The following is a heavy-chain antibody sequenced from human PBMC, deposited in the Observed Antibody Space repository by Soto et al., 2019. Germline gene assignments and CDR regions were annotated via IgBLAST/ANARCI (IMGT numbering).Heavy chain of an antibody. V-gene: IGHV2-5*01. J-gene: IGHJ5*02. CDR1: GFSLSTSGVG. CDR3: ARNAQLLWFGEESWFDP. CDR2: IYWNDDK. D-gene: IGHD3-10*01. Sequence: QITLKESGPTLVNPTQTLTLTCTFSGFSLSTSGVGVGWIRQPPGKALEWLALIYWNDDKRYSPSLKSRLTITKDTSKNQVVLTMTNMDPVDTATYYCARNAQLLWFGEESWFDPWGQGTLVAVSS.